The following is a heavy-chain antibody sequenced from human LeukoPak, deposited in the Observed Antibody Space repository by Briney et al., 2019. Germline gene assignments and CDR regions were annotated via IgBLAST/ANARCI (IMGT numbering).Heavy chain of an antibody. CDR1: GGSISSSSYY. D-gene: IGHD3-10*01. J-gene: IGHJ6*02. V-gene: IGHV4-39*07. CDR2: IYYSGST. Sequence: PSETLSLTCTVSGGSISSSSYYWGWIRQPPGKGLEWIGDIYYSGSTYYNPSLKGRVTISVDTSKNQFSLKLSSVTAADTAVYYCARSDYYGSGRGSFDVWGQGATVSVSS. CDR3: ARSDYYGSGRGSFDV.